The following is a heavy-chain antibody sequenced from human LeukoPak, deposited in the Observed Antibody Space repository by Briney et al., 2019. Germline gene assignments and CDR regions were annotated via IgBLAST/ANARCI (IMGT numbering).Heavy chain of an antibody. V-gene: IGHV7-4-1*02. Sequence: GASVKVSCKASGYTFTSYAMNWVRQAPGQGLEWMGWINTNTGNPTYAQGFTGRFVFSLDTSVSTAYLQISSLKAEDTAVYYCARSSPAVTLPLGDYYHYGMDVWGQGTTVTVSS. D-gene: IGHD4-11*01. CDR3: ARSSPAVTLPLGDYYHYGMDV. CDR2: INTNTGNP. CDR1: GYTFTSYA. J-gene: IGHJ6*02.